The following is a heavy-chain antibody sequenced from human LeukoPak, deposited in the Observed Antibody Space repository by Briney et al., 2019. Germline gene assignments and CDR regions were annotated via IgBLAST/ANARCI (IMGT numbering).Heavy chain of an antibody. CDR2: ISGGGDGT. V-gene: IGHV3-23*01. Sequence: GGSLRLSCAASGFTFNNSAMSWVRQAPGKGLEWVSAISGGGDGTYYADSVKGRFTISRDNSKNTLDMQMNSLRAEDTAVYYCAKEAVENFDYWGQGTLVTVSS. CDR1: GFTFNNSA. J-gene: IGHJ4*02. CDR3: AKEAVENFDY.